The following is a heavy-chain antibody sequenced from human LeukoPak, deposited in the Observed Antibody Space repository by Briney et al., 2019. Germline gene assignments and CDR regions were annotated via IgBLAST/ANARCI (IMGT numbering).Heavy chain of an antibody. J-gene: IGHJ4*02. Sequence: GGSLRLSCAASGFTFSTYNMNWVRQAPGKGLEWVSYISSSSRTIYYADSVKGRFTISRDNAKNSLYLQMNSLRDEDTAVYYCARRTTGTTDFDHWGQGTLVTVFS. V-gene: IGHV3-48*02. D-gene: IGHD1-1*01. CDR2: ISSSSRTI. CDR3: ARRTTGTTDFDH. CDR1: GFTFSTYN.